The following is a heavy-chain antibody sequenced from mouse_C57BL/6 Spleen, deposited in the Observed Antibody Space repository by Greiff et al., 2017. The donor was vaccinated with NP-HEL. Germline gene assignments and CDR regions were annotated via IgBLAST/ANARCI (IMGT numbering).Heavy chain of an antibody. CDR3: AGGGNYGSIFDY. Sequence: EVQLVESGPGLVKPSQSLSLTCSVTGYSITSGYYWNWIRQFPGNKLEWMGYISYDGSNNYNPSLKNRISITRDTSKNQFFLKLNSVTTEDTATYYCAGGGNYGSIFDYWGQGTTLTVSS. D-gene: IGHD1-1*01. J-gene: IGHJ2*01. CDR2: ISYDGSN. V-gene: IGHV3-6*01. CDR1: GYSITSGYY.